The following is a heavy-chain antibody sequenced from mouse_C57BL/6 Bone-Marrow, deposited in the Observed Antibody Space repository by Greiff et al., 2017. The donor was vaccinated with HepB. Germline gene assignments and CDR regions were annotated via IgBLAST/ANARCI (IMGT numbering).Heavy chain of an antibody. J-gene: IGHJ2*01. Sequence: VQLQQPGAELVRPGTSVKLSCKASGYTFTSYWMHWVKQRPGQGLEWIGVIDPSDSYTNYNQKFKGKATLTVDTSSSTAYMQLSSLTSEDSAVYYCAGLRSYLDYWGQGTTLTVSS. D-gene: IGHD1-1*01. CDR2: IDPSDSYT. V-gene: IGHV1-59*01. CDR3: AGLRSYLDY. CDR1: GYTFTSYW.